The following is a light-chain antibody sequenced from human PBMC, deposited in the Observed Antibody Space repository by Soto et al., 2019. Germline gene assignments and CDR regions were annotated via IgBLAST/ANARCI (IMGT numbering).Light chain of an antibody. CDR1: QSGRSW. J-gene: IGKJ4*01. CDR3: KVSANLLLT. Sequence: SAVSLTEKDRVTITCRASQSGRSWLAWYQQKPGRAPKFLIYDASSLESGVPSRFSGSGSGTEFTLTISILQPEDFTRYYSKVSANLLLTSAEGTKLDIK. CDR2: DAS. V-gene: IGKV1-5*01.